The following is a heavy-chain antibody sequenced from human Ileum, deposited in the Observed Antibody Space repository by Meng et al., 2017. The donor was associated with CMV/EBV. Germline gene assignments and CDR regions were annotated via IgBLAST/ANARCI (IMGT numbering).Heavy chain of an antibody. J-gene: IGHJ1*01. Sequence: QVQLRQWGAGLLKLSETLSLTCAVSGEPLNGFFCSWIRQPPGRGLEWIGEVNNRGRTNYNPSLKSRLTISIDTSKRQLSLMVTSVTAADSAIYYCASGRLQFTPSALQHWGPGTLVTVSS. V-gene: IGHV4-34*01. CDR2: VNNRGRT. D-gene: IGHD5-24*01. CDR3: ASGRLQFTPSALQH. CDR1: GEPLNGFF.